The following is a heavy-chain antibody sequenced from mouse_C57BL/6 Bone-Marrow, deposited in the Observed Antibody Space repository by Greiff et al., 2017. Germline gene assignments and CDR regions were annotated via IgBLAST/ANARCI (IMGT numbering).Heavy chain of an antibody. CDR3: ASRGVVGYFDY. V-gene: IGHV1-82*01. Sequence: VQLQQSGPELVKPGASVKISCKASGYAFSSSWMNWVKQRPGKGLEWIGRIYPGDGDTKYNGKFKGKATLTADKSSSTTYMQLSSLTSEDSAVYFCASRGVVGYFDYWGQGTTLTVSS. D-gene: IGHD1-1*01. CDR1: GYAFSSSW. J-gene: IGHJ2*01. CDR2: IYPGDGDT.